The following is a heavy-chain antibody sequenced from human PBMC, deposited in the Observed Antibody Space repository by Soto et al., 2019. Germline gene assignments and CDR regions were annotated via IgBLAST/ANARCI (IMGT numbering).Heavy chain of an antibody. CDR3: AKSHPWWSLRSDY. CDR1: GFTFSYCA. D-gene: IGHD3-16*01. Sequence: EVQLLESGGGLVQPGGTLRLSCTATGFTFSYCAMTWVRQTPGKGLEWVSTITGSGDRTSYSDSVEGRFTISRDNSNNALYLQMNSLRVEDTALYYCAKSHPWWSLRSDYFGLGTLVTVSS. J-gene: IGHJ4*02. V-gene: IGHV3-23*01. CDR2: ITGSGDRT.